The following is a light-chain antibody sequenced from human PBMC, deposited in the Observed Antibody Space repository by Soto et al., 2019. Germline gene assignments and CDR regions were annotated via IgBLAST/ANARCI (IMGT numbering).Light chain of an antibody. V-gene: IGKV1-5*01. CDR3: QQYTNFPLT. CDR1: QSISSW. CDR2: EAS. Sequence: DIQMTQSPSTLSASVGDRVTITCRASQSISSWLAWYQQKPGKAPKLLIHEASRLESGVPSRFSGSESGTEFTLTLRVLHAEDSATYYFQQYTNFPLTFGGGTKVEIK. J-gene: IGKJ4*01.